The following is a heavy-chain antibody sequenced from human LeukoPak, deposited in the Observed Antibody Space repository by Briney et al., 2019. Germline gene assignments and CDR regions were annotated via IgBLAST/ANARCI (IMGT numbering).Heavy chain of an antibody. J-gene: IGHJ6*02. CDR3: ARDRLGYYDFWSGYPPPAYGMDV. CDR2: IYSGGST. V-gene: IGHV3-66*01. CDR1: GFTVSSNY. Sequence: GGSLRLSCAASGFTVSSNYMSWVRQAPGKGLEWVSVIYSGGSTYYADSVKGRFTISRDNSKNTLYLQMNSLRAEDTAVYNCARDRLGYYDFWSGYPPPAYGMDVWGQGTTVTVSS. D-gene: IGHD3-3*01.